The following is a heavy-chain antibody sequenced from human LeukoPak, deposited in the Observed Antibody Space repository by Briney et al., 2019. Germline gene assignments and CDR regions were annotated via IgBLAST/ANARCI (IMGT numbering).Heavy chain of an antibody. J-gene: IGHJ4*02. D-gene: IGHD5-12*01. CDR2: ISSSGSTI. V-gene: IGHV3-11*01. CDR1: GFTFSDYY. CDR3: ARDQRSGYEYFHY. Sequence: GGSLRLFCAASGFTFSDYYMRWIRQAPGKGLEGVSYISSSGSTIYYADPVRGRLTISRDNAKNSLSLQMNSLRAEDTAVYYCARDQRSGYEYFHYWGQGPLVTVSS.